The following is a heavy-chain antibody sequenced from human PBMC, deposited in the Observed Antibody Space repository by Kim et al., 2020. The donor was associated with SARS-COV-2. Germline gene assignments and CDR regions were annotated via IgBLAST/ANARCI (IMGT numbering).Heavy chain of an antibody. D-gene: IGHD3-10*01. CDR2: ISTTGNYI. Sequence: GGSLRLSCAASGFTFSSYSMIWVRQAPGGGLEWVSLISTTGNYIYYADSLKGRLTISRDNTKNSLFLQMNSLRPDDTAVYYCARSAGQGYSGTGSYFDSWGQGTLVTVSS. CDR1: GFTFSSYS. V-gene: IGHV3-21*01. CDR3: ARSAGQGYSGTGSYFDS. J-gene: IGHJ4*02.